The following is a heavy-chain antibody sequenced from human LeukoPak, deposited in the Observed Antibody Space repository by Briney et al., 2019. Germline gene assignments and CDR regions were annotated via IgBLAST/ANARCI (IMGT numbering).Heavy chain of an antibody. Sequence: GGSLRLSCAASGFTFSSYWMHWVRQAPGKGLVWVSRINSDGSSTSYADSVKGRFTISSDNAKNTLHLQMNSLRAEDTAVYYCAREVDYYYGSGSYFDYWGQGTLVTVSS. J-gene: IGHJ4*02. CDR1: GFTFSSYW. D-gene: IGHD3-10*01. CDR2: INSDGSST. V-gene: IGHV3-74*01. CDR3: AREVDYYYGSGSYFDY.